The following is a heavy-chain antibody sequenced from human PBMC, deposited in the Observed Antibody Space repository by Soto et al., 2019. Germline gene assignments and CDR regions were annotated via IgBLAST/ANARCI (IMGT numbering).Heavy chain of an antibody. Sequence: GSLRLSCAASEFSVSSNSMSWVRQAPGKGLEWVSVIHSDVTTYYADSVKGRFIISRDNSKDTLYLQMNRLRAEDTAVYYCARELSGSWYNWFDPWGQGTLVTVSS. CDR1: EFSVSSNS. CDR3: ARELSGSWYNWFDP. D-gene: IGHD5-12*01. J-gene: IGHJ5*02. CDR2: IHSDVTT. V-gene: IGHV3-53*01.